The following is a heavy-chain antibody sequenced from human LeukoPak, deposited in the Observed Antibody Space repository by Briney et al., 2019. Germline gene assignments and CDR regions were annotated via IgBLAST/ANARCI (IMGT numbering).Heavy chain of an antibody. CDR3: AKHSDSGGYLSNGAFGI. D-gene: IGHD3-22*01. J-gene: IGHJ3*02. Sequence: GGSLRLSCAASGFIFSDHYMDWVRQAPGKGLEWVGRTRNEANIYTTKYAASVKGRFTISRDDSKNSLYLQMNSLKTEDTAVYYCAKHSDSGGYLSNGAFGIWGQGTMVTVSS. CDR2: TRNEANIYTT. CDR1: GFIFSDHY. V-gene: IGHV3-72*01.